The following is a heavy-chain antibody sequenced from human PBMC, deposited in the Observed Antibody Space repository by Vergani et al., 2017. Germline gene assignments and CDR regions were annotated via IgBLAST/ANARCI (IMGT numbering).Heavy chain of an antibody. CDR1: GGSINSHNYD. J-gene: IGHJ4*02. V-gene: IGHV4-61*02. CDR2: IHTSGST. D-gene: IGHD2-15*01. CDR3: ARGSCLGGSCYKPLFDY. Sequence: QVQLQESGPGLVKPSQTLSLTCTVSGGSINSHNYDWSWIRQPAGKGLEWIGRIHTSGSTNYNPSLKSRVTMSEDTSKNQFSLKLTSVTAADTAVYFCARGSCLGGSCYKPLFDYWGQGILVTVSS.